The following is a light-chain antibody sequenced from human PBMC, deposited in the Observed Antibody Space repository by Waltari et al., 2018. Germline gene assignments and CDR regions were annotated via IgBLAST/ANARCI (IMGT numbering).Light chain of an antibody. Sequence: SYELTQPPSVSVSPGHTASITCSGDKSGYKYACWYQHKPGQSPVLVIYQNSRRPSGILERFTGSNTGDTATLTISGTHAMDEADYCCQAGHSSSAFYVFGTGTKVTVL. CDR2: QNS. CDR3: QAGHSSSAFYV. J-gene: IGLJ1*01. V-gene: IGLV3-1*01. CDR1: KSGYKY.